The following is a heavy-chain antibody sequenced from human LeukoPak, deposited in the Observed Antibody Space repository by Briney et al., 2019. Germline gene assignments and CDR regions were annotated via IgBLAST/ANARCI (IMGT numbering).Heavy chain of an antibody. D-gene: IGHD3-10*01. J-gene: IGHJ6*03. Sequence: GGSLRLSCAASGFTFSSYEMNWVRQARGKGLEWVSYISSSGSTIYYADSVKGRFTISRDNAKNSLYLQMNSLRAEDTAVYYCARGTGVNYYYYYMDVWGKGTTVTVSS. CDR3: ARGTGVNYYYYYMDV. CDR2: ISSSGSTI. CDR1: GFTFSSYE. V-gene: IGHV3-48*03.